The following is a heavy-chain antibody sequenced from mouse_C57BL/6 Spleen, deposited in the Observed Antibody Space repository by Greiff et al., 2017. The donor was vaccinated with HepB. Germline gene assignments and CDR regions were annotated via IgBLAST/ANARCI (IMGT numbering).Heavy chain of an antibody. CDR1: GYTFTDYY. Sequence: EVQLQQSGPELVKPGASVKISCKASGYTFTDYYMNWVKQSPGKSLEWIGDINPNNGGTSYNQKFKGKATLTVDKSSSTAYMERRSLTSEDSAVYYCARDDQAWFAYWGQGTLVTVAA. J-gene: IGHJ3*01. CDR3: ARDDQAWFAY. V-gene: IGHV1-26*01. CDR2: INPNNGGT.